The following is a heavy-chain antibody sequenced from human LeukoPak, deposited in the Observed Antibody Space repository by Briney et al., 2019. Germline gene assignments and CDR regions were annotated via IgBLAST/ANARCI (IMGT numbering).Heavy chain of an antibody. CDR3: ARTGDTAMDAFDY. D-gene: IGHD5-18*01. CDR2: INHSGST. J-gene: IGHJ4*02. CDR1: GGSISSGGYY. Sequence: SETLSLTCAVSGGSISSGGYYWSWIRQPPGKGLEWIGEINHSGSTNYNPSLKSRVTISVDTSKNQFSLKLSSVTAADTAVYYCARTGDTAMDAFDYWGQGTLVTVSS. V-gene: IGHV4-34*01.